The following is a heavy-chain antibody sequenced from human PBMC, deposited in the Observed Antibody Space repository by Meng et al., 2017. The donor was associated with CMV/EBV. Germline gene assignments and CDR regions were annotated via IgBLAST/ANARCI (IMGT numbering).Heavy chain of an antibody. CDR3: ARGSRRLPRFNWFDP. CDR1: GGSFSGYY. V-gene: IGHV4-34*01. D-gene: IGHD3-3*01. CDR2: INHSGST. J-gene: IGHJ5*02. Sequence: VQVRGWGPELVMSSGALSRPCAVSGGSFSGYYWSWIRQPPGKGLEWIGEINHSGSTNYNPSLKSRVTISVDTSKNQFSLKLSSVTAADTAVYYCARGSRRLPRFNWFDPWGQGTLVTVSS.